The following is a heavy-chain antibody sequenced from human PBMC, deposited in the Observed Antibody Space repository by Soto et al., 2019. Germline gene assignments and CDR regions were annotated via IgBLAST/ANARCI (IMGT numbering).Heavy chain of an antibody. D-gene: IGHD3-22*01. CDR3: ARDYGDSSGYYRSNAFDI. CDR1: GGSISSGGYY. CDR2: ISYSGST. V-gene: IGHV4-31*03. J-gene: IGHJ3*02. Sequence: QVQLQESGPGLVKPSQTLSLTCTVSGGSISSGGYYWSWIRQHPGKGLEWIGYISYSGSTYYNPSIKSRVTISVDTSKNQFSLRLSSVTAADTAVYYCARDYGDSSGYYRSNAFDIWGPGTMVTVSS.